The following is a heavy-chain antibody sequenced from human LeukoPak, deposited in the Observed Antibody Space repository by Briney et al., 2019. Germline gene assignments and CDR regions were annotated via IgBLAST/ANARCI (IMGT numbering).Heavy chain of an antibody. CDR2: IIPIFGTA. CDR1: GGTFSSYA. D-gene: IGHD5-12*01. V-gene: IGHV1-69*13. CDR3: ARWETSGCDRPDAFDI. J-gene: IGHJ3*02. Sequence: SVKVSCKASGGTFSSYAISWVRQAPGQGLEWMGGIIPIFGTANYAQKFQGRVTITADESTSTAYMELSSLRSEDTAVYYCARWETSGCDRPDAFDIWGQGTMVTVSS.